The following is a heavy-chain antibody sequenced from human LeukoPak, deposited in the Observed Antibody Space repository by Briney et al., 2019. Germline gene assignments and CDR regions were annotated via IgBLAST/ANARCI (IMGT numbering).Heavy chain of an antibody. Sequence: GGSLRPSCAASGFTVSSNYMSWVRQAPGKGLEWVSVIYSGGSTYYADSVKGRFTISRDNSKNTLYLQMNSLRAEDTAVYYCARGGITVVTPASYWGQGTLVTVSS. CDR3: ARGGITVVTPASY. J-gene: IGHJ4*02. CDR1: GFTVSSNY. D-gene: IGHD4-23*01. V-gene: IGHV3-53*05. CDR2: IYSGGST.